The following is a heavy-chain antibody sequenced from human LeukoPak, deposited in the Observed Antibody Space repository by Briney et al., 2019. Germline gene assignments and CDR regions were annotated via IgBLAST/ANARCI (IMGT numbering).Heavy chain of an antibody. CDR1: GLTFSSYE. Sequence: GGSLRLSCAASGLTFSSYEMNWVRQAPGKGLEWVSYISSSGSTIYYADSVKGRFTISRDNAKNSLYLQMNSLRAEDTAVYYCARERIAVAGAGGPSTIFDYWGQGTLVTVSS. CDR3: ARERIAVAGAGGPSTIFDY. D-gene: IGHD6-19*01. V-gene: IGHV3-48*03. CDR2: ISSSGSTI. J-gene: IGHJ4*02.